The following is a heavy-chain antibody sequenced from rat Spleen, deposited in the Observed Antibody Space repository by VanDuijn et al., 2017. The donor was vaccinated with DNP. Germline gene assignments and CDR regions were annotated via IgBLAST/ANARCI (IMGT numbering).Heavy chain of an antibody. CDR1: GFTFRTYW. CDR3: TRGGTYYFDY. V-gene: IGHV5-22*01. D-gene: IGHD4-3*01. J-gene: IGHJ2*01. Sequence: EVQLVETGGGSVQPGRSLKVSCVASGFTFRTYWMYWIRQAPKKGLEWVASISNEGSATYYGDSVKGRFTLSRDDSTSTLYLQMDSLRSEDTATYYCTRGGTYYFDYWGQGVMVTVSS. CDR2: ISNEGSAT.